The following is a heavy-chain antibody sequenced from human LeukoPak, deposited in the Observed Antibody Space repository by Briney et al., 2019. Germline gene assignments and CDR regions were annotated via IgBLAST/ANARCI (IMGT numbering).Heavy chain of an antibody. D-gene: IGHD1-26*01. J-gene: IGHJ4*02. V-gene: IGHV4-59*08. CDR3: ARQRTVGATVLDY. CDR2: IYYSGST. CDR1: GGSITNYY. Sequence: SETLSLTCTVSGGSITNYYWSWLRQPPGKGLERIGSIYYSGSTDYRPSLKSRVTMSVDTSKNQFSLELSSVTAADTAVYYCARQRTVGATVLDYWGQGTLVTVSS.